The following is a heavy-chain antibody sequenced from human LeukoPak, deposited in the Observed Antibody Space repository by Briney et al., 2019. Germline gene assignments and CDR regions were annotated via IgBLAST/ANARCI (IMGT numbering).Heavy chain of an antibody. CDR3: ARKLGGTQCGGDCFFHH. V-gene: IGHV3-11*03. CDR1: GFMLNVYY. CDR2: ISPTGSYT. J-gene: IGHJ4*02. D-gene: IGHD2-21*02. Sequence: GGSLRLPCEASGFMLNVYYMSWFRLAPGKGLEWIGYISPTGSYTTYADSVRGRFTISRDNAKNLLFLQMNDLRTEDTAVYYCARKLGGTQCGGDCFFHHWGQGTRVAVSS.